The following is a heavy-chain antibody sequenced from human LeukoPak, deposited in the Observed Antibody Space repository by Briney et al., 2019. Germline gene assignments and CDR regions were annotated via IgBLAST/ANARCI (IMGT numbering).Heavy chain of an antibody. V-gene: IGHV4-34*01. D-gene: IGHD3-3*01. Sequence: SETLSLTCTVSGGSISSYYWSWIRQPPGKGLEWIGEINHSGSTNYNPSLKSRVTISVDTSKNQFSLKLSSVTAADTAVYYCAREGGITIFGVVIQGPNHFDYWGQGTLVTVSS. CDR1: GGSISSYY. CDR2: INHSGST. CDR3: AREGGITIFGVVIQGPNHFDY. J-gene: IGHJ4*02.